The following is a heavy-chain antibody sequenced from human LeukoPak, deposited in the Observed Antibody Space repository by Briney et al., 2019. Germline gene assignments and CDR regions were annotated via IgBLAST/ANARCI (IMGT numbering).Heavy chain of an antibody. CDR3: ARDLGQYYDTSDNWFDP. V-gene: IGHV3-74*01. J-gene: IGHJ5*02. Sequence: GGSLRLSCAASGFTFSNYWMHWVRQAPGKGLVWVSRINSDGINTTYADSVKGRFTISRDNAKNTLNLQMNSLRAEDTAVYYCARDLGQYYDTSDNWFDPWGQGTLVTVSS. CDR2: INSDGINT. D-gene: IGHD3-22*01. CDR1: GFTFSNYW.